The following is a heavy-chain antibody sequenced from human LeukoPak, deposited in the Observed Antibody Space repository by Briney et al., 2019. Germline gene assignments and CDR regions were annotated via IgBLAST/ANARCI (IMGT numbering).Heavy chain of an antibody. CDR1: GFTFSSYA. V-gene: IGHV3-23*01. J-gene: IGHJ4*02. CDR3: AKSSNWIFDY. Sequence: PGGSLRLSCAASGFTFSSYAMSWVRQAPGKGLEWVSAISGGGGSTYYADSVKGRFTISRDNSKNTLCLQMNSLRAEDTAVYYCAKSSNWIFDYWGQGTLVTVSS. D-gene: IGHD6-13*01. CDR2: ISGGGGST.